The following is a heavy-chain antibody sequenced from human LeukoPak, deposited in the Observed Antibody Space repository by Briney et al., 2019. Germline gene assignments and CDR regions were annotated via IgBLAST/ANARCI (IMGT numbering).Heavy chain of an antibody. CDR1: GFTFSSYG. J-gene: IGHJ4*02. Sequence: GGSLGLSCAASGFTFSSYGIHWVRQAPGKGLEWVALISYDGSNKYYADSVKGRFTISRDNSKNTLYLQMNSLRAEDTAVYYCANENYYGSGSYPDYWGQGTLVTVSS. D-gene: IGHD3-10*01. CDR2: ISYDGSNK. V-gene: IGHV3-30*18. CDR3: ANENYYGSGSYPDY.